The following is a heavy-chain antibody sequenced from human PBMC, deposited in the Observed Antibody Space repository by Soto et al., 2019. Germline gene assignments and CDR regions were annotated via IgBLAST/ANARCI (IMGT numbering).Heavy chain of an antibody. Sequence: ASVKVSCKASGGTFSSYAISWVRQAPGQGLEWMGGIIPIFGTANYAQKFQGRVTITADESTSTAYMELSSLRSEDTAVYYCAREGYCSSTSCWQRSDAFDIWGQGTMVTVS. CDR2: IIPIFGTA. D-gene: IGHD2-2*01. CDR3: AREGYCSSTSCWQRSDAFDI. J-gene: IGHJ3*02. CDR1: GGTFSSYA. V-gene: IGHV1-69*13.